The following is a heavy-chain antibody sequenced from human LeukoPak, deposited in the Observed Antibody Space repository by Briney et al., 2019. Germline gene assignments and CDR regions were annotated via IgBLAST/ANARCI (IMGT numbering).Heavy chain of an antibody. CDR1: GDSVSSNSAA. Sequence: PSQTLSLTCAISGDSVSSNSAAWNWITQSPSRGLEWLGRTYYMSKWYNDYAVSVKSRITINPDKSKNQFSLQLNSVTPEDTAVYYCAKETYYYGSGSYFHDAFDIWGQGTMVTVSS. CDR2: TYYMSKWYN. CDR3: AKETYYYGSGSYFHDAFDI. D-gene: IGHD3-10*01. V-gene: IGHV6-1*01. J-gene: IGHJ3*02.